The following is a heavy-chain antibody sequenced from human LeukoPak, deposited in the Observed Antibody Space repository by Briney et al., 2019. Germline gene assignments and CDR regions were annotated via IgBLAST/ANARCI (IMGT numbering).Heavy chain of an antibody. CDR1: GGSFSSYA. J-gene: IGHJ6*02. Sequence: SVKVSFKASGGSFSSYAISWLRQAPGQGLEWVGRIIPICGIANYAQKFQVRVTITADKSTSTAYMELSSLRSEDTAVYYCARDCAAVTTRRVTCYYYGMDVWGQGTTVTVSS. CDR2: IIPICGIA. D-gene: IGHD4-11*01. CDR3: ARDCAAVTTRRVTCYYYGMDV. V-gene: IGHV1-69*04.